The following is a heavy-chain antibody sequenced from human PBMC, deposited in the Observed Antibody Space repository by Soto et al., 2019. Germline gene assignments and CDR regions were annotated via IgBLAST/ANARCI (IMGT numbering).Heavy chain of an antibody. J-gene: IGHJ5*02. Sequence: QVQLVQSGAEVKKPGSSVKVSCKASGGTFSIYTISWVRQAPGQGLEWMGRIIPILGIANYAQKFQGRVTITADKSTSTAYMELSSLRSEDTAVYYCATYSGYARNWCDPWGQGTLVTVSS. CDR2: IIPILGIA. CDR1: GGTFSIYT. CDR3: ATYSGYARNWCDP. D-gene: IGHD5-12*01. V-gene: IGHV1-69*02.